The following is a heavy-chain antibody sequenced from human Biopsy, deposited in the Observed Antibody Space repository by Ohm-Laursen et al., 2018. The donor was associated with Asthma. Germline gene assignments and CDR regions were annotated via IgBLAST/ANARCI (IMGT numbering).Heavy chain of an antibody. V-gene: IGHV1-69*01. J-gene: IGHJ6*02. Sequence: SSVTVSCKAPGGTFSNFAISWVRQAPGQGLEWLGGIMTVFGKTNYAQKIQGRVTITADESTSTAYMEVTSLRSEDTAIYYCARCQVGYSSGWSLLLKKIYYAGMDVWGQGTAVTVSS. CDR2: IMTVFGKT. D-gene: IGHD6-19*01. CDR1: GGTFSNFA. CDR3: ARCQVGYSSGWSLLLKKIYYAGMDV.